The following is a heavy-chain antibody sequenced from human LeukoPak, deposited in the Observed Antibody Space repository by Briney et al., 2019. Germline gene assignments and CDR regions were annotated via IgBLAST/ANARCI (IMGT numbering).Heavy chain of an antibody. CDR2: ISGSGGST. V-gene: IGHV3-23*01. D-gene: IGHD4-23*01. CDR1: GFTFSSYA. J-gene: IGHJ4*02. CDR3: AKVVTAHYYFDY. Sequence: PGRSLRLSCAASGFTFSSYAMSWVRHAPGKGLEWVSAISGSGGSTYYADSVKGRFTISRDNSKNTLYLQMNSLRAEDTAVYYCAKVVTAHYYFDYWGQGTLVTVSS.